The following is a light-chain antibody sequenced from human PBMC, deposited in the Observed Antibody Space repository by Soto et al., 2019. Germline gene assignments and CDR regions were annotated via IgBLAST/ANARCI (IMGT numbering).Light chain of an antibody. Sequence: EIVLTQSPATLSLSPGERATLSCSASQSVDIYLAWYQQKPGQAPRLLIYDASNSATGIPARFSGSGSETDFTLTISSLEPEDFAVYYCQQRRSWPITFGQGTRLEIK. J-gene: IGKJ5*01. CDR3: QQRRSWPIT. V-gene: IGKV3-11*01. CDR2: DAS. CDR1: QSVDIY.